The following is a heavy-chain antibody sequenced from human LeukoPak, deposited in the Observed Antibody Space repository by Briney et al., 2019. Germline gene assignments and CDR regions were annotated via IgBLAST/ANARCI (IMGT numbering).Heavy chain of an antibody. J-gene: IGHJ4*02. CDR3: AKDYYDILTGYYGFVDY. CDR1: GFTFSSYG. Sequence: GGSLRLSCAASGFTFSSYGMSWVRQAPGKGLEWVSAISGSGGSTYYADSVKGRFTISRDNSKNTLYLQMNSLRAEDTAVYYCAKDYYDILTGYYGFVDYWGQGTLVTVSS. CDR2: ISGSGGST. D-gene: IGHD3-9*01. V-gene: IGHV3-23*01.